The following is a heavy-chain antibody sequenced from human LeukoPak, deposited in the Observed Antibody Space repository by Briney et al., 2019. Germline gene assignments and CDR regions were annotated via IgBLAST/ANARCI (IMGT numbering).Heavy chain of an antibody. J-gene: IGHJ4*02. CDR3: AGLTAIRLIIDY. CDR1: GGSISSYY. D-gene: IGHD2-21*02. Sequence: TSETLSLTCTVSGGSISSYYWSWIRQPPGKGLEWIGYIYYSGSTNYNPSLKSRVTISVDTSKNQFSLKLSSVTAADTAVYYCAGLTAIRLIIDYWGQGTLVTVSS. CDR2: IYYSGST. V-gene: IGHV4-59*01.